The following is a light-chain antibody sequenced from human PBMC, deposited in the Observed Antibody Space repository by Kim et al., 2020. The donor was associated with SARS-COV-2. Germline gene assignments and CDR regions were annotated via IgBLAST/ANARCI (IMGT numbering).Light chain of an antibody. CDR1: QSVSSNY. CDR2: GAS. Sequence: EIVLTQSPGTLSLSPGERATLSCRASQSVSSNYLAWHQQKPGQAPRLLIYGASSRATGIPDRFSGSGSGTDFTLTISRLEPEDFAVYYCQQYDSSPPRYTFGQGTKRRS. J-gene: IGKJ2*01. V-gene: IGKV3-20*01. CDR3: QQYDSSPPRYT.